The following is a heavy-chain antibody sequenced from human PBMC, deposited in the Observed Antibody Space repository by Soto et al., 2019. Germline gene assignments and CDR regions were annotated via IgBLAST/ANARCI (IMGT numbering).Heavy chain of an antibody. CDR3: ARHIIVARAFDI. CDR1: GGSISSSSYY. J-gene: IGHJ3*02. D-gene: IGHD3-22*01. Sequence: PSETLSLTCTFSGGSISSSSYYWGWIRQPPGKGLEWIGSIYYSGSTYYNPSLNSRVTISVDTSKNQSSLKLSSVTAADTAVYYCARHIIVARAFDIWGQGTMVTVSS. CDR2: IYYSGST. V-gene: IGHV4-39*01.